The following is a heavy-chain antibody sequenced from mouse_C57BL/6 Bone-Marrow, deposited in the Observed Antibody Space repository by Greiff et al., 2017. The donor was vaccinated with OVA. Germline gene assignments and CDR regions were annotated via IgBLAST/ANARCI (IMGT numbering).Heavy chain of an antibody. CDR2: ISDGGSYT. CDR1: GFTFSSYA. V-gene: IGHV5-4*03. CDR3: ARKSLGYFDV. D-gene: IGHD6-2*01. J-gene: IGHJ1*03. Sequence: DVKLQESGGGLVKPGGSLKLSCAASGFTFSSYAMSWVRQTPEKRLEWVATISDGGSYTYYPDNVKGRFTISRDNAKNNLYLQMSHLKSEDTAMYYCARKSLGYFDVWGTGTTVTVSS.